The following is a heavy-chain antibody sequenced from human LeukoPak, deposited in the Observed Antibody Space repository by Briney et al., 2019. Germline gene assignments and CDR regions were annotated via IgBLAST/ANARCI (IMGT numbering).Heavy chain of an antibody. D-gene: IGHD6-19*01. CDR1: GYTFTGYY. Sequence: VASVKVSCKASGYTFTGYYMHWVRQAPGQGLEWMGWINPNSGNTGYAQKFQGRVTMTRNTSISTAYMELSSLRSEDTAVYYCARPIRRGSGWTYYFDYWGQGTLVTVSS. V-gene: IGHV1-8*02. CDR3: ARPIRRGSGWTYYFDY. CDR2: INPNSGNT. J-gene: IGHJ4*02.